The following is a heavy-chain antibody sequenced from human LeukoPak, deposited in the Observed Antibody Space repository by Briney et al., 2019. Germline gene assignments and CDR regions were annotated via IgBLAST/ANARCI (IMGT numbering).Heavy chain of an antibody. V-gene: IGHV3-23*01. CDR1: GFTFSAYH. J-gene: IGHJ4*02. CDR3: AKALSTPPHIVVVPAARVLIDY. D-gene: IGHD2-2*01. Sequence: GGSLRLSCAASGFTFSAYHMNWVRQAPGKGLEWVSAISGSGGSTYYADSVKGRFTISRDNSKNTLYLQMNSLRAEDTAVYYCAKALSTPPHIVVVPAARVLIDYWGQGTLVTVSS. CDR2: ISGSGGST.